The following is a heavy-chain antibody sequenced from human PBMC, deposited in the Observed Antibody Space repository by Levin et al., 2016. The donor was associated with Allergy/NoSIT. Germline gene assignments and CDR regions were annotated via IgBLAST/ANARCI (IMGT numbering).Heavy chain of an antibody. CDR3: AKERATTSSFDY. Sequence: GGSLRLSCAASGLTISSFWMHWVRQVPGKGLVWVSGIHSDGRTTLYADSVKGRFTISRDNSKNTLYLQMNSLRAEDTAVYYCAKERATTSSFDYWGQGTLVTVSS. CDR2: IHSDGRTT. J-gene: IGHJ4*02. D-gene: IGHD1-26*01. CDR1: GLTISSFW. V-gene: IGHV3-74*01.